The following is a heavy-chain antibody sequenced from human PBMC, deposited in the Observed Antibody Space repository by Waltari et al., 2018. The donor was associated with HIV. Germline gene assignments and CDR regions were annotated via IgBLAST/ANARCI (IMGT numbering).Heavy chain of an antibody. CDR2: ISSTSTTI. V-gene: IGHV3-48*01. CDR1: GFTFSTYS. Sequence: EVHLVESGGGPVQPGGSLRLSCAASGFTFSTYSMNWVRQAPGKGLEWISYISSTSTTIFYADPVKGRFTISRDNAKNSLDLQMNNLRAEDTAVYYCARDNTLTPGPDYWGQGTLVTVSS. D-gene: IGHD3-16*01. J-gene: IGHJ4*02. CDR3: ARDNTLTPGPDY.